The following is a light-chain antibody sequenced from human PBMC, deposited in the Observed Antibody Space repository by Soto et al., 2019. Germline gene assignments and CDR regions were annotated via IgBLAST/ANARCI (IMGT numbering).Light chain of an antibody. V-gene: IGKV1-39*01. Sequence: DIPMTQSPSSLSAFVGDRVTITCRASQNINSYLNWYQQKPGKAPQLLINAASSLQSGVPSRFSGSGSGTDFTLTISSLQPEDFTTYYCQQSYSIPYTFGQGTKLEIK. CDR3: QQSYSIPYT. CDR2: AAS. CDR1: QNINSY. J-gene: IGKJ2*01.